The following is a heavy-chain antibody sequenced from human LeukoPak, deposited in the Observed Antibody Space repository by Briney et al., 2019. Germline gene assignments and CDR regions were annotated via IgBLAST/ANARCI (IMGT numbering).Heavy chain of an antibody. V-gene: IGHV1-8*01. CDR3: ARGQRGYSYGSFDY. CDR1: GYTFTSHD. J-gene: IGHJ4*02. Sequence: ASVKVSCKASGYTFTSHDINWVRQATGQGLEWMGWMNPNSGNTGYAQKFQGRVTMTRNTSISTAYMEQSSLRSEDTAVYYCARGQRGYSYGSFDYWGQGTLVTVSS. CDR2: MNPNSGNT. D-gene: IGHD5-18*01.